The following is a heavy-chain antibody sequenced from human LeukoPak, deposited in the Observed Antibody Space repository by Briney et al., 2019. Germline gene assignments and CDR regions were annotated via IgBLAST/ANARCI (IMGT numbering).Heavy chain of an antibody. D-gene: IGHD3-10*01. V-gene: IGHV4-31*03. J-gene: IGHJ4*02. CDR3: ARGSYYYFDY. Sequence: SQTLSLTCTVSGGSISSGGYYWSWLRQHPGKGLEWIGYIYYSGSTYYNPSLKSRVTISVDTSKNQLSLKLSSVTAADTAVYYCARGSYYYFDYWGQGTLVTVSS. CDR2: IYYSGST. CDR1: GGSISSGGYY.